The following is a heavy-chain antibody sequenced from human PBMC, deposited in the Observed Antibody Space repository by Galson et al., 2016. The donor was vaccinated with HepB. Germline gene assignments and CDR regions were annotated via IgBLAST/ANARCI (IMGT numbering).Heavy chain of an antibody. D-gene: IGHD5/OR15-5a*01. CDR2: IGSDGDT. Sequence: SLRLSCAASGFTSSHYDMHWVRLVAGRGLEWVSAIGSDGDTYYPGSVKGRFTVSRENAKKSLYLQMNNLRAEDTAVYDCVRATVGFSVYDSGMDVWVQGTTFAVSS. CDR1: GFTSSHYD. V-gene: IGHV3-13*01. J-gene: IGHJ6*02. CDR3: VRATVGFSVYDSGMDV.